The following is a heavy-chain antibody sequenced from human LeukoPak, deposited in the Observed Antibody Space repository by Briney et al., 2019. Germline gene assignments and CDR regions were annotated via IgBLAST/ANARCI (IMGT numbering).Heavy chain of an antibody. D-gene: IGHD5-24*01. J-gene: IGHJ5*02. CDR1: GGSISSGGHS. CDR3: ARGAHKSFIRKEIRWFDP. Sequence: SETLSLTCTVSGGSISSGGHSWSWIRQPPGKGLEWIGYIYYSGSTNYNPSLKSRVTISVDTSKNQFSLKLSSVTAADTAVYYCARGAHKSFIRKEIRWFDPWGQGTLVTVSS. CDR2: IYYSGST. V-gene: IGHV4-61*08.